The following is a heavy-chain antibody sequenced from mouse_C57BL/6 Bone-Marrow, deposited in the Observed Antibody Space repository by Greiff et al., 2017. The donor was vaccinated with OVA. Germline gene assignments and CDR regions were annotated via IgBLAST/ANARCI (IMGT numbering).Heavy chain of an antibody. D-gene: IGHD2-4*01. CDR2: IYPGSGST. CDR1: GYTFTSYW. Sequence: VQLQQSGAELVKPGASVKMSCKASGYTFTSYWITWVKQRPGQGLEWIGDIYPGSGSTNYNEKFKSKATLTVDTSSSKAYMQLSSLTSEDSAVYYCAKEGIYYDYEDYWGQGTTLTVSS. CDR3: AKEGIYYDYEDY. V-gene: IGHV1-55*01. J-gene: IGHJ2*01.